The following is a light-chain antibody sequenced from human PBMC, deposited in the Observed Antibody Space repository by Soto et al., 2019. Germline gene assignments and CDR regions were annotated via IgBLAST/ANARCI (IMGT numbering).Light chain of an antibody. CDR1: KSISSW. V-gene: IGKV1-5*01. J-gene: IGKJ1*01. Sequence: DIQMTQSPSALSASVGDRVTINCRASKSISSWLAWYQQKPGKAPRLLIYDASYLERGVPSRFSGSGSGTEFTLTISDLQPDDLATYYCQQYNNFWTFGPGTKV. CDR2: DAS. CDR3: QQYNNFWT.